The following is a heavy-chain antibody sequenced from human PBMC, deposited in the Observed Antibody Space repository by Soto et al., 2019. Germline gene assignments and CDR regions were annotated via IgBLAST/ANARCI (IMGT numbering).Heavy chain of an antibody. J-gene: IGHJ5*01. V-gene: IGHV3-21*02. CDR1: GFRLGSYG. CDR2: ISSSTSYG. Sequence: EVQLVESGGALVRPGGSLRLSGEASGFRLGSYGMNCLRQAPGKGLGWVASISSSTSYGYYADSGKGRFSTSRDNAKNILYLEMYGLRTEDTAVYYCARDPSEGRVGNWFESWGQGTLVTVSS. D-gene: IGHD2-2*01. CDR3: ARDPSEGRVGNWFES.